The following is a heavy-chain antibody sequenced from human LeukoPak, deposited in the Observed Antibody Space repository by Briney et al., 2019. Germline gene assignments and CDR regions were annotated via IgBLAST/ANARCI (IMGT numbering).Heavy chain of an antibody. D-gene: IGHD7-27*01. CDR1: GGSISSCY. V-gene: IGHV4-4*07. CDR3: ARDREAVANWGYDWFDP. CDR2: IYTSGST. J-gene: IGHJ5*02. Sequence: SETLSLTCTVSGGSISSCYWSWIRQPAGKGLEWIGRIYTSGSTNYNPSLKSRVTMSVDTSKNQFSLKLSSVTAADTAVYYCARDREAVANWGYDWFDPWGQGTLVTVSS.